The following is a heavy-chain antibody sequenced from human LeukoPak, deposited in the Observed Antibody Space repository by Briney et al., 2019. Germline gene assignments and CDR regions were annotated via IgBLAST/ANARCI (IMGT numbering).Heavy chain of an antibody. J-gene: IGHJ4*02. CDR1: GYTFTSYG. CDR2: TDNGNT. V-gene: IGHV1-18*01. CDR3: ARGGSSWYYFDY. D-gene: IGHD6-13*01. Sequence: ASVKVSCKASGYTFTSYGISWVRQAPGQGLEWMGWTDNGNTNYAQKFQGRVTVTTDTSTSTAYMELRSLRSDDTAVYYCARGGSSWYYFDYWGQGTLVTVSS.